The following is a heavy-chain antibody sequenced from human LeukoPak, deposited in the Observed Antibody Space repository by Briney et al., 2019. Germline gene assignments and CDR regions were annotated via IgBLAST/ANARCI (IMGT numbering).Heavy chain of an antibody. CDR3: ARDAGRRYGNYFYY. D-gene: IGHD4-17*01. J-gene: IGHJ4*02. CDR1: GGTFSSYA. CDR2: IIPIFGTA. V-gene: IGHV1-69*06. Sequence: GASVKVSCKASGGTFSSYAISWVRQAPGQGLEWMGGIIPIFGTANYAQKFQGRVTITADKSTSTAYMELSSLRSEDTAVYYCARDAGRRYGNYFYYWGQGTLVTVSS.